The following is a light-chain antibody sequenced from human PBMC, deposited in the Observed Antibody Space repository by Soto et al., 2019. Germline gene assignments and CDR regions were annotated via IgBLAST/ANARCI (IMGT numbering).Light chain of an antibody. CDR3: QQSYGTPPT. Sequence: IQMTQSPSSLSASVGDRVTITCRASQSISSYLNWYQQKPGKAPKLLIYAASSLQSGVPSRFSDSGSGTDFTLTISSLQPEDFATYYCQQSYGTPPTFGQGTKVDI. CDR1: QSISSY. J-gene: IGKJ1*01. CDR2: AAS. V-gene: IGKV1-39*01.